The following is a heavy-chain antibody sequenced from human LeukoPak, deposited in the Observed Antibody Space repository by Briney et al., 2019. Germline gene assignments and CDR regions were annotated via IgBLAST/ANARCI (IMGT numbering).Heavy chain of an antibody. D-gene: IGHD3-9*01. CDR3: ATSTGYYYYFDY. Sequence: GGSLRLSCAASGFTLSSYAMSWVRQAPGKGLEWVSAISGSGGSTYYADSVKGRFTISRDNSKNTLYLQMNSLRAEDTAVYYCATSTGYYYYFDYWGQGTLVTVSS. CDR2: ISGSGGST. V-gene: IGHV3-23*01. CDR1: GFTLSSYA. J-gene: IGHJ4*02.